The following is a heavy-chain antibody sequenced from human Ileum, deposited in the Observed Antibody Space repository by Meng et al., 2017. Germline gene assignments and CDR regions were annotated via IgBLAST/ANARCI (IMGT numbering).Heavy chain of an antibody. CDR1: GGSVNTGSYY. Sequence: QAQLQESGPELVGPSETLALTCTSSGGSVNTGSYYWSWIRQPPGKGLEWIGYMYFSGSTKYNASLKSRVSISVDTSKKQFSLNLTSVTAADTAVYYCARGHYDKYFDSWGQGTLVTVSS. D-gene: IGHD3-22*01. J-gene: IGHJ4*02. CDR3: ARGHYDKYFDS. CDR2: MYFSGST. V-gene: IGHV4-61*01.